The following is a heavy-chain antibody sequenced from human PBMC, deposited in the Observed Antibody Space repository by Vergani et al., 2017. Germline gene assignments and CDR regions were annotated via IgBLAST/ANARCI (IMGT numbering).Heavy chain of an antibody. J-gene: IGHJ4*02. CDR2: ISSSSTI. CDR1: GFTFSSYS. Sequence: EVQLVESGGGLVQPGGSLRLSCAASGFTFSSYSMNWVRQAPGKGLEWVSYISSSSTIYYADSGKGRFTISRDNAKNSLYLQMNSLRAEDTAVYYCARVDTAMAELGYWGQGTLVTVSS. D-gene: IGHD5-18*01. CDR3: ARVDTAMAELGY. V-gene: IGHV3-48*04.